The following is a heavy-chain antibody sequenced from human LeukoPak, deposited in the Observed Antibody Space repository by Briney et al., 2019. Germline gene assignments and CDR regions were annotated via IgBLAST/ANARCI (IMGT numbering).Heavy chain of an antibody. CDR1: GGSISSSSYY. J-gene: IGHJ4*02. D-gene: IGHD6-13*01. Sequence: SETLSLTCTVSGGSISSSSYYWGWIRQPAGKGLEWIGRIYTSGSTNYNPSLKSRVTMSVDTSKNQFSLKLSSVTAADTAVYYCARVAAAGTSDFDYWGQGTLVTVSS. CDR2: IYTSGST. V-gene: IGHV4-61*02. CDR3: ARVAAAGTSDFDY.